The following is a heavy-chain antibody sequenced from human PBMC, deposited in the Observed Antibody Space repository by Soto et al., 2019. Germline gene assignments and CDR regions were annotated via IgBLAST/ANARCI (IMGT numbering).Heavy chain of an antibody. CDR1: GFTLSSYG. CDR2: ISYDGSNK. CDR3: AKDRLRGGFLTTATTNGMDV. D-gene: IGHD1-26*01. Sequence: QVQLVESGGGVVQPGRSLRLSCAASGFTLSSYGMHWVRQAPGKGLEWVAVISYDGSNKYYVDSVKGRFTISRDNSKNTLFLQMNSLRAGDTAVYYCAKDRLRGGFLTTATTNGMDVWGQGTTVTVSS. J-gene: IGHJ6*02. V-gene: IGHV3-30*18.